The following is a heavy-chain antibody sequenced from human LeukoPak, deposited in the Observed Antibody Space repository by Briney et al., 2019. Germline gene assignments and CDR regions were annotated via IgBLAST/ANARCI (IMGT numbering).Heavy chain of an antibody. J-gene: IGHJ4*02. CDR3: AKGGPRDY. CDR2: ISFSGGST. CDR1: GFTFSDSA. Sequence: PGGSLRLSCAASGFTFSDSAMTWVRQAPGKGLEWVSLISFSGGSTYYADSVKGRFTISRDNSQDTLYLQMNSLRAEDTAVYYCAKGGPRDYWGQGTLVTVSS. V-gene: IGHV3-23*01.